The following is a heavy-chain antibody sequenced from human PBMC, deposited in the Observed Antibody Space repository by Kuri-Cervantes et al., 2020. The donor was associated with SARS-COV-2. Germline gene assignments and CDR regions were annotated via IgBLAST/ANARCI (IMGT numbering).Heavy chain of an antibody. V-gene: IGHV3-23*01. D-gene: IGHD3-10*01. Sequence: GESLKISCLTSGFTFTDYGMAWVRRAPGKVLEWVSSINYSGGSTYYAASVRGRFTISRDNSKNMLYLQMNSLRAEDTAVYYCAKRPNQYGSGSNSYYYMDVWGKGSKVTVSS. CDR3: AKRPNQYGSGSNSYYYMDV. CDR2: INYSGGST. J-gene: IGHJ6*03. CDR1: GFTFTDYG.